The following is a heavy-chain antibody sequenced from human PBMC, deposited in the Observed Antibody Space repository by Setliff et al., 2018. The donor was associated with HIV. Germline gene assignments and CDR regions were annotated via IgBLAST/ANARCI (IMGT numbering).Heavy chain of an antibody. D-gene: IGHD1-26*01. V-gene: IGHV3-48*03. CDR3: ARDFRDYVGKFDY. Sequence: GGSLRLSCTASGFTFINYEMNWVRQAPGKGLEWVSYVSGRGDSIYYAASVKGRFTISRDNAKNSLYLQMNSLIAEDTAVYYCARDFRDYVGKFDYWGQGTLVTVSS. CDR1: GFTFINYE. J-gene: IGHJ4*02. CDR2: VSGRGDSI.